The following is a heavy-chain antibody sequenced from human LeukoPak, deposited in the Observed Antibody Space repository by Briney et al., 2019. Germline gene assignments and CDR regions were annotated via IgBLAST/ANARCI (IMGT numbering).Heavy chain of an antibody. Sequence: PSETLSLACTVSGGSISSYYWSWIRQPAGKGLEWIGRIYTSGSTNYNASLKSRVSISVDTSKNQFSLKLRSVTAADTAVFYCARENSGSYREFDYWGQGTLATVSS. CDR3: ARENSGSYREFDY. V-gene: IGHV4-4*07. J-gene: IGHJ4*02. CDR1: GGSISSYY. D-gene: IGHD1-26*01. CDR2: IYTSGST.